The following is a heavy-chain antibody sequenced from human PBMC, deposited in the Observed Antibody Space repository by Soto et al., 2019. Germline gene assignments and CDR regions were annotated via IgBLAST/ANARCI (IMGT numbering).Heavy chain of an antibody. D-gene: IGHD3-22*01. CDR2: IIPIFGTA. Sequence: SVKVSCKASGGPFSSYAISWVRQAPGQGLEWMGGIIPIFGTANYAQKFQGRVTITADESTSTAYMELSSLRSEDTAVYYCATEADYYDSSGYYVDGYEICGKVTMIT. V-gene: IGHV1-69*13. CDR1: GGPFSSYA. CDR3: ATEADYYDSSGYYVDGYEI. J-gene: IGHJ3*02.